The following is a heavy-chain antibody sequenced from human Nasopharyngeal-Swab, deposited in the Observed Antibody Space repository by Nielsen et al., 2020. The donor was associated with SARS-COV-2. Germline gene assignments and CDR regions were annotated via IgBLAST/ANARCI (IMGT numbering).Heavy chain of an antibody. V-gene: IGHV1-18*04. CDR3: ARDSSYGTPYYYYYYMDV. CDR1: GYTFTSYG. Sequence: ASVKVSCKASGYTFTSYGISWVRQAPGQGFEWMGWISAYNGNTNYAQKLQGRVTMTTDTSTSTAYMELRSLRSDDTAVYYCARDSSYGTPYYYYYYMDVWGKGTTVTVSS. CDR2: ISAYNGNT. D-gene: IGHD5-18*01. J-gene: IGHJ6*03.